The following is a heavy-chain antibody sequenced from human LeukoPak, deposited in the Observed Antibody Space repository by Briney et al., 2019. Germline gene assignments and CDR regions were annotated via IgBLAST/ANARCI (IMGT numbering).Heavy chain of an antibody. CDR1: GGSVSSGSYY. CDR2: IYHSGST. CDR3: AREPRYYDSSGYYYSDPPLYYYYYGMDV. V-gene: IGHV4-61*01. Sequence: PSETLSLTCTVSGGSVSSGSYYWSWIRQPPGKGLEWIGEIYHSGSTNYNPSLKSRVTISVDKSKNQFSLKLSSVTAADTAVYYCAREPRYYDSSGYYYSDPPLYYYYYGMDVWGQGTTVTVSS. J-gene: IGHJ6*02. D-gene: IGHD3-22*01.